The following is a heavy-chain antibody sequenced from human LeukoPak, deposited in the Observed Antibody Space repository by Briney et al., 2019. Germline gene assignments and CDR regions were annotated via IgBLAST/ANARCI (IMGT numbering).Heavy chain of an antibody. D-gene: IGHD6-13*01. V-gene: IGHV1-2*02. CDR1: GYTFTGYY. CDR2: INPNSGGT. Sequence: ASVKVSCKASGYTFTGYYMHWVRQAPGQGLEWMGWINPNSGGTNYAQKFRGRVTMTRDTSISTAYMELSRLRSDDTAVYYCARVGSWYGNNWFDPWGQGTLVTVSS. CDR3: ARVGSWYGNNWFDP. J-gene: IGHJ5*02.